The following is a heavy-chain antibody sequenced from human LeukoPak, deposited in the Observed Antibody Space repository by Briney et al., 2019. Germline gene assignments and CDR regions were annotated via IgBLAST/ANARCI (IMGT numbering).Heavy chain of an antibody. Sequence: GGPLRLSRAPSRLTFNRYGMHWVGQAPGQGLEGVAFISYDGSDKYYAASVTSRFTISSVNARITPYLQMNGLRIEDTAVQCFAKIRSRWIYFDLWGQGTLVP. CDR2: ISYDGSDK. CDR1: RLTFNRYG. CDR3: AKIRSRWIYFDL. D-gene: IGHD5-12*01. J-gene: IGHJ4*02. V-gene: IGHV3-30*02.